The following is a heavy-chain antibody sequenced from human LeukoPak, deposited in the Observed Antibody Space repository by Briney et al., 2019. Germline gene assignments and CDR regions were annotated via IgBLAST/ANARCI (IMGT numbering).Heavy chain of an antibody. CDR2: ISESGDVT. J-gene: IGHJ4*02. Sequence: PGGSLRLSCVVSGFTFSSYPMSWVRQAPGKGLEGVSVISESGDVTHYADSMKGRFTISRDNTKNTLNLQMNGLRDEDTAIYYCARDSSHYLGSSDYWGQGALVTVSS. V-gene: IGHV3-23*01. CDR1: GFTFSSYP. D-gene: IGHD6-6*01. CDR3: ARDSSHYLGSSDY.